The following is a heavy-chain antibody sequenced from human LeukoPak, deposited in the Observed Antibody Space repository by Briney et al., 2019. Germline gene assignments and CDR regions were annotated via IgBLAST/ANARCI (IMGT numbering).Heavy chain of an antibody. CDR3: ARESTAGYNSSWYGFRN. V-gene: IGHV3-7*01. Sequence: GGSLRLSCAASGFTFSGYWMSWVRQAPGKGLEWVANINQDGSEKYYVDSVKGRFTISRDNAKSSLFLQMGSLRVEDTAVYYCARESTAGYNSSWYGFRNWGQGTLVSVSS. D-gene: IGHD6-13*01. CDR2: INQDGSEK. CDR1: GFTFSGYW. J-gene: IGHJ1*01.